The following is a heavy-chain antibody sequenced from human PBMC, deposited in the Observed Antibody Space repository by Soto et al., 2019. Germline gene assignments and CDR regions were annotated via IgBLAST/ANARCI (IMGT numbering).Heavy chain of an antibody. V-gene: IGHV3-33*01. Sequence: QVQLVESGGGVVQPGRSLRLSCASSGFTFSSYGMHWVRQAPGKGLEWVAVIWYDGSNKYYADSVKGRFTISRDNSKTPLYVQMNSLRAVDTAVYYCARGPIASAGTLNGYFDLWGRGTLVTVSS. J-gene: IGHJ2*01. CDR3: ARGPIASAGTLNGYFDL. D-gene: IGHD6-13*01. CDR2: IWYDGSNK. CDR1: GFTFSSYG.